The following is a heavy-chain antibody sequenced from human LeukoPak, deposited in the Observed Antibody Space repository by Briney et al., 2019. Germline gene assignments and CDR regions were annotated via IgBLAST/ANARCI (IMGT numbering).Heavy chain of an antibody. CDR2: IYYSGST. CDR1: GGSISSYY. J-gene: IGHJ4*02. Sequence: PSETLSLTCTVSGGSISSYYWSWIRQPLGKGLEWIGYIYYSGSTNYNPSLKSRVTISVDTSKNQFSLKLSSVTAADTAVYYCARFPGSLIFDYWGQGTLVTVSS. V-gene: IGHV4-59*01. CDR3: ARFPGSLIFDY.